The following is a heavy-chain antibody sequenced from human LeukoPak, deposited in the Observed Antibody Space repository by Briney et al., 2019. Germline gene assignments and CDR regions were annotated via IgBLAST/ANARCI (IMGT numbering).Heavy chain of an antibody. CDR3: ARGTIAAAGTNFDY. D-gene: IGHD6-13*01. Sequence: GGSLRLSCAASGFTFSSYEMNWVRQAPGKGLEWVSYISSGGSTIYYADSVKGRFTISRDNAKNSLYLQMNSLRAEDTAVYYCARGTIAAAGTNFDYWGQGTLVTVSS. CDR1: GFTFSSYE. CDR2: ISSGGSTI. J-gene: IGHJ4*02. V-gene: IGHV3-48*03.